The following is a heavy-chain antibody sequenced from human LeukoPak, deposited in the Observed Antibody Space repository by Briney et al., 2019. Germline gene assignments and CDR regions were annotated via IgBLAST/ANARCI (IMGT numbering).Heavy chain of an antibody. J-gene: IGHJ4*02. CDR3: AALSGYYFDY. CDR1: GGSISSSSYY. D-gene: IGHD3-3*01. V-gene: IGHV4-39*01. CDR2: IYYSGST. Sequence: SETLSLTCTVSGGSISSSSYYWGWIRQPPGKGLGWIGSIYYSGSTYYNPSLKSRVTISVGTSKNQFSLKLSSVTAADTAVYYCAALSGYYFDYWGQGTLVTVSS.